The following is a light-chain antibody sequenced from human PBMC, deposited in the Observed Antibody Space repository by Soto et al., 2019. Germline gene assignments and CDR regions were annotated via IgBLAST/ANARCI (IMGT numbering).Light chain of an antibody. Sequence: EIVLTQSPGTLSLSPGEGATLSCRASQSVSSSFLAWYQQKPGQAPRLLIYGASSRPTGIPDRFSGSGSGTDFTLTISRLEPEDFAVYYCQQYGSSPWTFGQGTKVEIK. CDR2: GAS. CDR3: QQYGSSPWT. CDR1: QSVSSSF. V-gene: IGKV3-20*01. J-gene: IGKJ1*01.